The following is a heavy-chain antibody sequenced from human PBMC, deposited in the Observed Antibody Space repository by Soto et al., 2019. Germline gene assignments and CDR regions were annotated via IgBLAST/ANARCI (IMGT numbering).Heavy chain of an antibody. V-gene: IGHV3-53*01. D-gene: IGHD6-13*01. CDR2: IYSGGST. CDR1: GFTVSSNY. CDR3: ARYTSDSSGWYYFDY. J-gene: IGHJ4*02. Sequence: GGSLRLSCAASGFTVSSNYMSWVRQAPGKGLEWVSVIYSGGSTYYADSVKCRFTISRDNSKNTLYLQMNSLRAEDTAVYYCARYTSDSSGWYYFDYWGQGTLVTVSS.